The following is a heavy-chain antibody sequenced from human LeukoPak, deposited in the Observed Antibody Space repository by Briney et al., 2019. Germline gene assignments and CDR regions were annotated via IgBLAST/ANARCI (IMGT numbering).Heavy chain of an antibody. CDR3: AREAWSGYYPAFDY. J-gene: IGHJ4*02. D-gene: IGHD3-3*01. CDR1: GFTFSSYA. CDR2: ISYDGSNK. Sequence: GRSLRLSCAASGFTFSSYAMHWVRQAPGKGLEWVAVISYDGSNKYYADSVKGRFTISRDNSKNTLYLQMNSLRAEDTAVYYCAREAWSGYYPAFDYWGQGTLVTVSS. V-gene: IGHV3-30*04.